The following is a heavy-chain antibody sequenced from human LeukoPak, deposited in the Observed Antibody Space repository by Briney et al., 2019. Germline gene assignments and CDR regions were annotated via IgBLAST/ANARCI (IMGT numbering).Heavy chain of an antibody. Sequence: SSETLSLTCTVSGGSISTYYWSWIRQPPGKGLEWIGYVYYTGRTNYSPSLKSRVTISVDTSKEQFSLKLISVTAADTAVYYCAGDTVGFDSWGQGTLVTVSS. J-gene: IGHJ4*02. CDR2: VYYTGRT. D-gene: IGHD4-23*01. V-gene: IGHV4-59*01. CDR3: AGDTVGFDS. CDR1: GGSISTYY.